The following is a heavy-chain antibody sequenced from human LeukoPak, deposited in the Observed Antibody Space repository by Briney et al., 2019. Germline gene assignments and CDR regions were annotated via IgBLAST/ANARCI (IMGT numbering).Heavy chain of an antibody. D-gene: IGHD6-19*01. V-gene: IGHV4-4*07. J-gene: IGHJ5*02. CDR2: IYARGNT. CDR3: ARVYSSGLNWFDP. Sequence: SETLSLTCTVSGGSISNYYWSWIRQPAGKGLEWIGLIYARGNTNYNPSLKSRVTMSIDTSKNQFSLKLTSVTAADTAVYYCARVYSSGLNWFDPWGQGTLVTVSS. CDR1: GGSISNYY.